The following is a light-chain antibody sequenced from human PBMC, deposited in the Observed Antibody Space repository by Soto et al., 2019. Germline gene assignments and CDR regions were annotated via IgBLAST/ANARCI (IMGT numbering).Light chain of an antibody. J-gene: IGKJ1*01. CDR2: AVS. V-gene: IGKV1-9*01. CDR3: QQLNSYPRT. CDR1: QGVSID. Sequence: DIQVTQSPSFLYASVGDRVSITCRASQGVSIDLAWYQQNPGKAPKLLIYAVSTLQSGVPSSFSGSGSGTEFTLAIRGLQPEDFATYYCQQLNSYPRTFGQGTKVEIK.